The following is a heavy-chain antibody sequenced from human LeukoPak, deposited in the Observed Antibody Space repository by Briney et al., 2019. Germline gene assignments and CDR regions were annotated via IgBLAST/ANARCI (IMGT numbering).Heavy chain of an antibody. J-gene: IGHJ4*02. CDR3: ARGHSWGELSLPTY. CDR2: ISSGSSTI. D-gene: IGHD3-16*02. CDR1: GFTFSSHT. V-gene: IGHV3-48*02. Sequence: TGGSLRLSCAASGFTFSSHTMNWVRQAPGKGLEWVSYISSGSSTIYYADSVKGRFTISRDNAKNSLYLQMNSLRDEDTAVYYCARGHSWGELSLPTYWGQGTLVTVSS.